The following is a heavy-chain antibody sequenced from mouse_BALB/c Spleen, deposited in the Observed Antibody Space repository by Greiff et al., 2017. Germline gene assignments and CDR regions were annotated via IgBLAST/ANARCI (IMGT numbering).Heavy chain of an antibody. D-gene: IGHD2-4*01. CDR3: ARNEYDGYAWFAY. CDR2: IWSGGST. Sequence: VQLQQSGPGLVQPSQSLSITCTVSGFSLTSYGVHWVRQSPGTGLEWLGVIWSGGSTDYNAAFISRLSISKDNSKSQVFFKMNSLQADDTAIYYCARNEYDGYAWFAYWGQGTLVTVSA. CDR1: GFSLTSYG. V-gene: IGHV2-4-1*01. J-gene: IGHJ3*01.